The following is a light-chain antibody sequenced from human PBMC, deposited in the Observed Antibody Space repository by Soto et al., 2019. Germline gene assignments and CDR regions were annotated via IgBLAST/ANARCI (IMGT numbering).Light chain of an antibody. Sequence: DIVMAKSPDSVAVSLRESATINCKSSQSVLYSSNNKKYLDWYQQKPGKPPKLLIYWASTRESGVPERYSGSGSGTDFTLTISSLQAEDVEVYHCQQYYRNPLTFGGGTKVDIK. CDR3: QQYYRNPLT. V-gene: IGKV4-1*01. CDR2: WAS. CDR1: QSVLYSSNNKKY. J-gene: IGKJ4*01.